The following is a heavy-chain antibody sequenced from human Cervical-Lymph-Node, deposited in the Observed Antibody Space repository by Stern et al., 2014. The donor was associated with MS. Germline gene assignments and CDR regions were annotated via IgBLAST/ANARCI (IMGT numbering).Heavy chain of an antibody. V-gene: IGHV3-30*03. J-gene: IGHJ4*02. Sequence: VQLVESGGGVVQPGRYLRLSCAASGFTFSSYGMHWVSQAPGRGLEWVAVISYDVTNTTYADSVKGRCTISRDNSKNTLFLQMNGLREEDTAVYYCARPGSGGFGAFELAYWGQGTLVSVSS. CDR1: GFTFSSYG. CDR2: ISYDVTNT. CDR3: ARPGSGGFGAFELAY. D-gene: IGHD4/OR15-4a*01.